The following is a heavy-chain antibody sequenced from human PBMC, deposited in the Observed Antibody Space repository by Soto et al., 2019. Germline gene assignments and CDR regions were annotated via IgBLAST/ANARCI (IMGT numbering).Heavy chain of an antibody. CDR3: ASSKNPYYDFWSGYSVYYGMDV. CDR2: IYYSGST. Sequence: SETLSLTCTVSGGSISSGGYYWSWIRQHPGKGLEWIGYIYYSGSTYYNPSLKSRVTISVDTSKNQFSLKLSSVTAADTVVYYCASSKNPYYDFWSGYSVYYGMDVWGQGTTVTVSS. D-gene: IGHD3-3*01. J-gene: IGHJ6*02. CDR1: GGSISSGGYY. V-gene: IGHV4-31*03.